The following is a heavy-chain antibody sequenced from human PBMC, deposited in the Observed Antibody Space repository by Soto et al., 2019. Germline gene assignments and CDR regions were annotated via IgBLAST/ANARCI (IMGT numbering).Heavy chain of an antibody. D-gene: IGHD6-25*01. Sequence: QVQLVQSGAEVKKPGSSVKVSCKASGGTFSSYAISWVRQAPGQGLEWMGGIIPILGTANYAQKFQGRVTITADESTLTAYMELSSLRAEDKAVYYCARDLAGGYYIPNFDDWGQGTLVTVSS. V-gene: IGHV1-69*01. CDR2: IIPILGTA. CDR3: ARDLAGGYYIPNFDD. J-gene: IGHJ4*02. CDR1: GGTFSSYA.